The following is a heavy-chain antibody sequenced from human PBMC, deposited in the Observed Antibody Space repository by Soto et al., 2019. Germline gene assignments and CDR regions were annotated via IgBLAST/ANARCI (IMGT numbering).Heavy chain of an antibody. CDR1: GFSLSTSGAA. V-gene: IGHV2-5*02. D-gene: IGHD3-3*01. CDR2: IYWDGDK. J-gene: IGHJ5*02. CDR3: AHRATMTIFGLIIDNGIWFDP. Sequence: QINLIASGPTLVKPTQTLTLTCTFSGFSLSTSGAAVGWVRQPPGRALEWLALIYWDGDKRYNASLGNRLTITKDTARNLLLFTLTNVDPADTATYYCAHRATMTIFGLIIDNGIWFDPWGQGTRVIVSS.